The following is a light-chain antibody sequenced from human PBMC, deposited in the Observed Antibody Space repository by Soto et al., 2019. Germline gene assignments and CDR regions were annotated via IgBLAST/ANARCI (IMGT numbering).Light chain of an antibody. J-gene: IGKJ1*01. CDR1: QSVSID. Sequence: EIVMTQSPATLSVSPVERCTLSCRASQSVSIDLAWYQQKPGQAPRLLIFGASTRATGIPARFSGSGSGTEFSLTISSLQSEDFAVYYCQQYNNWPPWTFGQGTKVDIK. CDR3: QQYNNWPPWT. CDR2: GAS. V-gene: IGKV3-15*01.